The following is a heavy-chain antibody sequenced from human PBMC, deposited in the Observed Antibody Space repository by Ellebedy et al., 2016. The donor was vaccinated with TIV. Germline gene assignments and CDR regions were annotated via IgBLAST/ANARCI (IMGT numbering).Heavy chain of an antibody. CDR1: GGTFSSYA. Sequence: SVKVSXXASGGTFSSYAISWVRQAPGQGLEWMGGIIPIFGTANYAQKFQGRVTITADESTSTAYMKLSSLRSEDTAVYYCARGTHYYDSSGYYYVHFDYWGQGTLVTVSS. CDR2: IIPIFGTA. J-gene: IGHJ4*02. D-gene: IGHD3-22*01. CDR3: ARGTHYYDSSGYYYVHFDY. V-gene: IGHV1-69*13.